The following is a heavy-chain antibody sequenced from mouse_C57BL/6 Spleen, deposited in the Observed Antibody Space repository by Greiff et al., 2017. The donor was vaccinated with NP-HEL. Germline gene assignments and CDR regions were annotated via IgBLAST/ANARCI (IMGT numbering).Heavy chain of an antibody. CDR1: GYTFTSYW. CDR3: ARTARYYYGSSYYFDY. D-gene: IGHD1-1*01. CDR2: IYPGSGST. J-gene: IGHJ2*01. Sequence: QVQLQQPGAELVKPGASVKMSCKASGYTFTSYWITWVKQRPGQGLEWIGDIYPGSGSTNYNEKFKSKATLTVDTSSSTAYMQLSSLTSEDSAVYYCARTARYYYGSSYYFDYWGQGTTLTVSS. V-gene: IGHV1-55*01.